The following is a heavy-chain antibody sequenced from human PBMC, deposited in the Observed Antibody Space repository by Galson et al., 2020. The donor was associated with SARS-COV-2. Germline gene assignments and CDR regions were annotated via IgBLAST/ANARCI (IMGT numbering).Heavy chain of an antibody. J-gene: IGHJ4*02. D-gene: IGHD1-1*01. CDR3: ARTWITGTSSRTFDY. V-gene: IGHV2-70*11. CDR1: GFSLSTSGMC. Sequence: SGPTLVKPTQTLTLTCTFSGFSLSTSGMCVSWIRQPPGEALEWLARIDWDGDKRYNTSLKTRLTISKDTSKNQVVLTMANVDPVDTATYYCARTWITGTSSRTFDYWGQGTLVTVSS. CDR2: IDWDGDK.